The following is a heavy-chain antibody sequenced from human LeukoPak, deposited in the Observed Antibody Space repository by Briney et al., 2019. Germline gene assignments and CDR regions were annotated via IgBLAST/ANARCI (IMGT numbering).Heavy chain of an antibody. CDR1: GFTVSSNY. CDR3: ATSPPHYSSGWYGSFDY. CDR2: IYSGGST. Sequence: PGGSLRLSCAASGFTVSSNYMSWVRQAPGKGLEWVSVIYSGGSTYYADSVKGRFTISRDNSKNTLYLQMNSLRAEDTAVYYCATSPPHYSSGWYGSFDYWGQGTLVTVSS. V-gene: IGHV3-53*01. J-gene: IGHJ4*02. D-gene: IGHD6-19*01.